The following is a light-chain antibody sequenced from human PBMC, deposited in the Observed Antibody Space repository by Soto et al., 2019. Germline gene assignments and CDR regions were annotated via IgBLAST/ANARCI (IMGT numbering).Light chain of an antibody. CDR2: KTS. V-gene: IGKV1-5*03. J-gene: IGKJ1*01. CDR1: QTITNW. Sequence: DIQMTQSPSTLSASVGDRVTITCRASQTITNWLAWYQQKPGKAPKVLIYKTSSLESGVTSRFSGSGSETEFTLTMKCLQPDDFASYYSQQYETYWTFGQGTKVEIK. CDR3: QQYETYWT.